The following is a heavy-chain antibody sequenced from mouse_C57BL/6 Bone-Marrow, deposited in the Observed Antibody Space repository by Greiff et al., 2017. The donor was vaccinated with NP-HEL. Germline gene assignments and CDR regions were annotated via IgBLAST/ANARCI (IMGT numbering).Heavy chain of an antibody. J-gene: IGHJ4*01. CDR1: GFTFSDYG. V-gene: IGHV5-15*01. Sequence: EVQGVESGGGLVQPGGSLKLSCAASGFTFSDYGMAWVRQAPRKGPEWVAFISNLAYSIYYADTVTGRFTISRENAKNTLYLEMSSLRSEDTAMYYCAREGTTVVGAMDYWGQGTSVTVSS. CDR2: ISNLAYSI. D-gene: IGHD1-1*01. CDR3: AREGTTVVGAMDY.